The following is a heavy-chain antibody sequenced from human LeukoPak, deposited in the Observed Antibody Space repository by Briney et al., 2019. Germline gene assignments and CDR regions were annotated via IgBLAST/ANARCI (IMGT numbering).Heavy chain of an antibody. CDR2: ISGSGGST. V-gene: IGHV3-23*01. CDR3: AKGYGLLGPAMKLLDY. D-gene: IGHD2-15*01. J-gene: IGHJ4*02. Sequence: PGGSLRLSCAASGFTFSSYGMSWVRQAPGKGLAWVSGISGSGGSTYYADSVKGRFTISRDNSKNTLYLQMNSLRAEDTAVYYCAKGYGLLGPAMKLLDYWGQGTLVTVSS. CDR1: GFTFSSYG.